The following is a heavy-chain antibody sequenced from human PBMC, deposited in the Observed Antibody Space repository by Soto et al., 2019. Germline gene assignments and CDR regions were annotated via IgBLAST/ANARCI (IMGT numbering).Heavy chain of an antibody. J-gene: IGHJ4*02. CDR1: GYTFTSYG. CDR3: ARGLQWELLGPLFDY. V-gene: IGHV1-18*01. Sequence: QVQLVQSGAEVKKPGASVKVSCKASGYTFTSYGISWVRQAPGQGLEWMGWISSSNGHTNYAQKLQGRVTMTTDTPTSAAYIELRSLRSDDTAVYYCARGLQWELLGPLFDYWGQGTLVTVSS. CDR2: ISSSNGHT. D-gene: IGHD1-26*01.